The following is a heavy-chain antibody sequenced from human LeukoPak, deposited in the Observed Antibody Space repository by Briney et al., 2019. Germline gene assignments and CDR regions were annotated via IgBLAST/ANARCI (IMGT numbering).Heavy chain of an antibody. V-gene: IGHV3-23*01. CDR1: GFTFSSYG. D-gene: IGHD3-22*01. CDR3: AKVLPYYYDSSVSGFDY. CDR2: ISGSGGST. J-gene: IGHJ4*02. Sequence: GGTLRLSCAASGFTFSSYGMSWVRQAPGKGLEWVSAISGSGGSTYYADSVKGRFTISRDNSKNTLYLQMNSLRAEDTAVYYCAKVLPYYYDSSVSGFDYWGQGTLVTVSS.